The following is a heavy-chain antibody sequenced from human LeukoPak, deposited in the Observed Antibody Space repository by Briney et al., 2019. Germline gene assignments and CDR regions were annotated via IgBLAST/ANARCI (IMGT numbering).Heavy chain of an antibody. CDR1: GFIFSDYY. CDR3: AALRITMTRPIDH. CDR2: ISTGGGSM. Sequence: GGSLRLSCVASGFIFSDYYMTWIRQAPGKGLEWLSYISTGGGSMYYADSVQGRFSMSWDNAKKSMYLQMNSLRAEDTAVYCCAALRITMTRPIDHWGQGTLVTVSS. D-gene: IGHD4-17*01. V-gene: IGHV3-11*01. J-gene: IGHJ4*02.